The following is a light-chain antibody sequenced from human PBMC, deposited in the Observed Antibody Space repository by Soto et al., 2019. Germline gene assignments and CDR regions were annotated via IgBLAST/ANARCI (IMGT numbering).Light chain of an antibody. V-gene: IGLV1-44*01. CDR1: SYNIGSNT. CDR2: SNN. Sequence: QSVLTQPPSASGTPGQRVTISCSGSSYNIGSNTVNWYQQLPGTAPKLLTYSNNQRPSGVPGRFSGSKSGTSASLAISGLESEDEADYYCAAWDDSLNGVVFGGGTKLTVL. J-gene: IGLJ2*01. CDR3: AAWDDSLNGVV.